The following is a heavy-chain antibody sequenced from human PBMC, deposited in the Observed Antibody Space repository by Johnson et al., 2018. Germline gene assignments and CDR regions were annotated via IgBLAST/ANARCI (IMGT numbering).Heavy chain of an antibody. Sequence: VQLQESGGGLVQFGGSLRLSCAASGFTINTYWMHWVRQAPGKGLVCVSHIKPDGSYTEYADSVKGRFSISRDNAKNALYLQMNNLRAEDTAVYYCVRAAAFYYYRDVWGKGTKVTVSS. V-gene: IGHV3-74*03. CDR2: IKPDGSYT. J-gene: IGHJ6*03. CDR3: VRAAAFYYYRDV. CDR1: GFTINTYW.